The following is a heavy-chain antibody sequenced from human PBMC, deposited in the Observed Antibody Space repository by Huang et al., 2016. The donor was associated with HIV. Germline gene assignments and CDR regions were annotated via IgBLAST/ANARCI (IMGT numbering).Heavy chain of an antibody. V-gene: IGHV3-33*04. CDR3: ARGDYYDSSGYHPGYFDY. D-gene: IGHD3-22*01. CDR1: GFILSNYG. CDR2: IRNDGMKK. Sequence: VQLIESGGGVVQPGKSLRLSCATSGFILSNYGMHWVRQAPGKWLKWGAVIRNDGMKKNYADSVRGRFTVGRDNGNNTLFLQMRSLGVDDTAVYYCARGDYYDSSGYHPGYFDYWGQGILVTVSS. J-gene: IGHJ4*02.